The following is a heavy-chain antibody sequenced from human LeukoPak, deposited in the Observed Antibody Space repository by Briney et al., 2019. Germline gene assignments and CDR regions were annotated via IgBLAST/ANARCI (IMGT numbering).Heavy chain of an antibody. V-gene: IGHV1-8*01. D-gene: IGHD3-22*01. CDR1: GYTFTSYD. CDR3: ARGRGYYYGSSARDYFDY. J-gene: IGHJ4*02. CDR2: MNPNSGST. Sequence: EASVKVSCKASGYTFTSYDINWVRQATGQGLEWMGWMNPNSGSTGYAQKFQGRVTMTRNTSISTAYMELSSLRSEDTAVYYCARGRGYYYGSSARDYFDYWGQGTLVTVSS.